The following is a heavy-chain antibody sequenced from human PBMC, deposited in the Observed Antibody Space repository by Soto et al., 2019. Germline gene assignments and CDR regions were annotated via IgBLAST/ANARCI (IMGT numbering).Heavy chain of an antibody. Sequence: SVKVSCKASGGTFSSYAISWVRQAPGQGLEWMGGIIPISGTANYAQKFQGRVTITADESTSTAYMELSSLRSEDTAVYYCARDSEWELPYYYYYYRMDVWGQGTTVTVSS. V-gene: IGHV1-69*13. J-gene: IGHJ6*02. D-gene: IGHD1-26*01. CDR1: GGTFSSYA. CDR2: IIPISGTA. CDR3: ARDSEWELPYYYYYYRMDV.